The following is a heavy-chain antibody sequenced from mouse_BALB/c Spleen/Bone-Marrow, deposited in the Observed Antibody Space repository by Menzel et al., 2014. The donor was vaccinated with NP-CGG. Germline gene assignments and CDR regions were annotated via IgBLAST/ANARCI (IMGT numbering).Heavy chain of an antibody. D-gene: IGHD1-1*01. Sequence: RIDPANGNTKYDPKFQGKATITADTSSNTAYLQLSSLTSEDTAVYYCASYYYGSSSFAYWGQGTLVTVSA. CDR2: IDPANGNT. J-gene: IGHJ3*01. CDR3: ASYYYGSSSFAY. V-gene: IGHV14-3*02.